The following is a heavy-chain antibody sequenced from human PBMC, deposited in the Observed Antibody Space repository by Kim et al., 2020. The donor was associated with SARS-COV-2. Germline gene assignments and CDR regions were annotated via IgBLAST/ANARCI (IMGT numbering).Heavy chain of an antibody. CDR3: VKDLYAIGYSYGYPDDY. J-gene: IGHJ4*02. V-gene: IGHV3-64D*06. Sequence: GGSLRLSCSASGFTFSSYAMHWVRQAPGKGLEYVSAISSNGGSTYYADSVKGRFTISRDNSKNTLYLQMSSLRAEDTAVYYCVKDLYAIGYSYGYPDDYWGQGTLVTVSS. CDR2: ISSNGGST. CDR1: GFTFSSYA. D-gene: IGHD5-18*01.